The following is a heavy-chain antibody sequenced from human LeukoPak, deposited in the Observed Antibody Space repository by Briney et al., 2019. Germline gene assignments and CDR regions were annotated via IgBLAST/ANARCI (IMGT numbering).Heavy chain of an antibody. CDR1: GLAVSSNY. D-gene: IGHD6-19*01. Sequence: RTGGSLRLSCAASGLAVSSNYMSWVRQAPGKGLEWVSVIYSGGSTYYADSVKGRFTISRDNSKNTLYLQMNSLRAEDTAVYYCARESYNSGIDYWGQGTLVTVSS. J-gene: IGHJ4*02. CDR2: IYSGGST. V-gene: IGHV3-53*01. CDR3: ARESYNSGIDY.